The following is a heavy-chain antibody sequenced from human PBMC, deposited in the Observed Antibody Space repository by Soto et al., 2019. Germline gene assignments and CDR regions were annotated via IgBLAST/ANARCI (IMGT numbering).Heavy chain of an antibody. Sequence: PGGSLRLSCAASGFTFSNYAMSWVRQAPGKGLEWVSAISGSGGSTYYADSVKCRFTISRDNSKNTLYLQMNSLRAEDTATYYCVRGTPTPGLDIWGRGTTVTVSS. CDR2: ISGSGGST. J-gene: IGHJ6*02. CDR1: GFTFSNYA. CDR3: VRGTPTPGLDI. V-gene: IGHV3-23*01. D-gene: IGHD1-7*01.